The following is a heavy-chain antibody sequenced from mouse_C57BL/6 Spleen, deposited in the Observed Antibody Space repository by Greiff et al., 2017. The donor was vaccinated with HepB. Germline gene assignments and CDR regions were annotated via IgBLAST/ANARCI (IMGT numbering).Heavy chain of an antibody. D-gene: IGHD1-1*01. CDR3: ARAPYGSSYGFDY. V-gene: IGHV1-4*01. Sequence: QVQLKQSGAELARPGASVKMSCKASGYTFTSYTMHWVKQRPGQGLEWIGYINPSSGYTKYNQKFKDKATLTADKSSSTAYMQLSSLTSEDSAVYYCARAPYGSSYGFDYWGQGTTLTVSS. CDR2: INPSSGYT. J-gene: IGHJ2*01. CDR1: GYTFTSYT.